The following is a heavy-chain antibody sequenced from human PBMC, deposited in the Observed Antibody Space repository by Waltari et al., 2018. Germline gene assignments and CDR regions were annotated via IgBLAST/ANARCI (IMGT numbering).Heavy chain of an antibody. CDR2: IVPGFHAP. Sequence: QVQLVQSGAEVKKPGSSVKVSCKTSGGTFTTFGITWVRQAPGQGLEGMGGIVPGFHAPNYAQKFQDRGTISADESTSTVSMEVSGLRSEDTAVYYCARGPDGFDVWGQGTVVTVSS. CDR1: GGTFTTFG. J-gene: IGHJ3*01. V-gene: IGHV1-69*01. CDR3: ARGPDGFDV.